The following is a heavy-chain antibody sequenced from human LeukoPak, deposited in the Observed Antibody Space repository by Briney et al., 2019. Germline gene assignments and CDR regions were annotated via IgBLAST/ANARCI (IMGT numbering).Heavy chain of an antibody. CDR3: ARFGSHLRPFDY. J-gene: IGHJ4*02. CDR1: GGTFSSYA. D-gene: IGHD3-10*01. V-gene: IGHV1-69*04. CDR2: IIPILGIA. Sequence: GSSVKVSCKASGGTFSSYAISWVRQAPGQGLEWMGRIIPILGIANYAQKFQGRVTITADKSTSTAYMELSSLRSEDTAVYYCARFGSHLRPFDYWGQGTLVTVSS.